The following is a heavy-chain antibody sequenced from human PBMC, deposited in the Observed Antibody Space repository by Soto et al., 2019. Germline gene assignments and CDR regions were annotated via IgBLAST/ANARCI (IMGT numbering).Heavy chain of an antibody. J-gene: IGHJ6*03. CDR2: IGWKSGSI. V-gene: IGHV3-9*01. CDR1: GFNFDDYA. CDR3: GKDGLYSDYTTSNYYYMDV. D-gene: IGHD3-10*01. Sequence: EVQLVESGGGLVQPGRSLRLSCVASGFNFDDYAMHWVRQAPGKGLEWVSSIGWKSGSITYADSVKGRFTISRDNAKNYLYLQMNSLRVEDTANYFCGKDGLYSDYTTSNYYYMDVWGQGTTVTVSS.